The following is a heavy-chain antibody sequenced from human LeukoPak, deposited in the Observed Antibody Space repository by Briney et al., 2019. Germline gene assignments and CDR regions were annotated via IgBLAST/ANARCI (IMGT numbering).Heavy chain of an antibody. CDR3: ARGNSGYDYAFDI. Sequence: SETLSLTCTVSGGSISNYYWSWIRQPPGKGLEWIGYIYYSGNTNYNPSLKSRVTISVDTSKNQFSLRVSSVTSADTAVYYCARGNSGYDYAFDIWGQGTMVTVSS. V-gene: IGHV4-59*01. J-gene: IGHJ3*02. CDR1: GGSISNYY. CDR2: IYYSGNT. D-gene: IGHD5-12*01.